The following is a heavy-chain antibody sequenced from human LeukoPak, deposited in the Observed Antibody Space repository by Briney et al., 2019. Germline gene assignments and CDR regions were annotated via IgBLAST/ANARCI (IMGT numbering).Heavy chain of an antibody. CDR2: IYYSGTI. CDR3: ARHEEEDGYNAKTFDY. J-gene: IGHJ4*02. V-gene: IGHV4-39*01. CDR1: GASISSSSYY. D-gene: IGHD5-24*01. Sequence: KPSETVSLTCTVSGASISSSSYYWVYFRQPPGKGLEWIGSIYYSGTIYYNPSLKSRVTISVDTSKKQYSLRMRSVTAADPAVYYCARHEEEDGYNAKTFDYWGQGTLVTVSS.